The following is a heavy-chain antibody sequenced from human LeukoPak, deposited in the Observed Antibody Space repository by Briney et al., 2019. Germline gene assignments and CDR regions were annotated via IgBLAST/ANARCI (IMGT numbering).Heavy chain of an antibody. J-gene: IGHJ5*02. CDR2: INWNGGST. Sequence: GGSLRLSCAASGFTFDVYGMSWVRQAPGKGLEWVSGINWNGGSTGYADSVKGRFAISRDNAKNSLYLQMNSLRAEDTALYYCARDVGYCSSTSCYNNWFDPWGQGTLVTVSS. V-gene: IGHV3-20*04. D-gene: IGHD2-2*02. CDR1: GFTFDVYG. CDR3: ARDVGYCSSTSCYNNWFDP.